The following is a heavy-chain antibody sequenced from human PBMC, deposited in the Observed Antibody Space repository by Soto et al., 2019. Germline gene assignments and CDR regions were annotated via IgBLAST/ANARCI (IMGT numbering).Heavy chain of an antibody. Sequence: SETLSLTCAVYGGSFSGYYWSWIRQPPGKGLEWIGEINHSGSTNYNPSLKSRVTISVDTSKNQFSLKLSSVTAADTAVYYCARGNFPTTMIVVGFDYWGQGTLVTVSS. J-gene: IGHJ4*02. CDR1: GGSFSGYY. D-gene: IGHD3-22*01. CDR3: ARGNFPTTMIVVGFDY. V-gene: IGHV4-34*01. CDR2: INHSGST.